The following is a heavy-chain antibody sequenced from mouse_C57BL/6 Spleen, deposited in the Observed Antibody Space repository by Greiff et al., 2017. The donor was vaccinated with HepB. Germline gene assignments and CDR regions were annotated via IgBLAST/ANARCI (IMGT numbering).Heavy chain of an antibody. D-gene: IGHD2-4*01. J-gene: IGHJ4*01. Sequence: EVQLVESGGGLVKPGGSLKLSCAASGFTFSDYGMHWVRQAPEKGLEWVAYISSGSSTIYYADTVKGRFTISRDNAKNTLFLQMTSLSSEDTAMYYCARRYDYAGYAMDYWGQGTSVTVSS. CDR1: GFTFSDYG. V-gene: IGHV5-17*01. CDR3: ARRYDYAGYAMDY. CDR2: ISSGSSTI.